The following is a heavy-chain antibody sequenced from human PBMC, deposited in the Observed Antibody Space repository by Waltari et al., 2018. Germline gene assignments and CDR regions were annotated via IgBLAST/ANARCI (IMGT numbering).Heavy chain of an antibody. J-gene: IGHJ5*02. CDR2: IRYDGSNK. CDR3: AKGSGSYEGFDP. D-gene: IGHD1-26*01. V-gene: IGHV3-30*02. Sequence: QLVESGGGVVQPGGSMRLPWPATGFPFSSMGIHWVSQAPGKGLEWCTFIRYDGSNKYYADSVKGRFIISRDNSKNTVYLQMNSLRPEDAAVYYCAKGSGSYEGFDPWGQGTLVTVSS. CDR1: GFPFSSMG.